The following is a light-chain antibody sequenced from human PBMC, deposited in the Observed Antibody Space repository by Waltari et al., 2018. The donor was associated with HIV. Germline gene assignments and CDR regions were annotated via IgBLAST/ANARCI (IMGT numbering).Light chain of an antibody. V-gene: IGLV1-40*01. Sequence: QSVLTQPPSVSGTPGQRVTISRTGTRSNIGANYAVQRYQQLPGTAPKHLIYANTNRPSGVPDRFSGSKSGTSVSLAITGLQAEDEADYYCQSYDSSLSGSIFGGGTKLTVL. CDR2: ANT. J-gene: IGLJ2*01. CDR1: RSNIGANYA. CDR3: QSYDSSLSGSI.